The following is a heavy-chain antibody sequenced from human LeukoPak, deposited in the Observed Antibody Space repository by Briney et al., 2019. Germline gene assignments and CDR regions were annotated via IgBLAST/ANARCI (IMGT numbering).Heavy chain of an antibody. D-gene: IGHD6-6*01. CDR3: ARSLGMSWTARPNWFDP. CDR2: INHSGST. CDR1: GGSFSGYY. J-gene: IGHJ5*02. Sequence: PSETLSLTCAVYGGSFSGYYWSWIRQPPGKGLEWIGEINHSGSTNYNPSLKSRVTISVDTSKNQFSLKLSSVTAADTAVYYCARSLGMSWTARPNWFDPWGQGTLVTVSS. V-gene: IGHV4-34*01.